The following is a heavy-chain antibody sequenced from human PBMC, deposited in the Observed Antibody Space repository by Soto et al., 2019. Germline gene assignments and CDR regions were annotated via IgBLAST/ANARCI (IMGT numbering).Heavy chain of an antibody. CDR2: IHHDGST. D-gene: IGHD3-10*01. V-gene: IGHV4-4*02. CDR3: ANKWFGERYKFDY. J-gene: IGHJ4*02. Sequence: QVQLQESGPGLVKPSGTLSLTCVVSGGSIFSTSWWSWVRQSPGKGLEWIGEIHHDGSTNYNPSLKSRVIISVDKSKNQFSLRVTSVAAADTAVYYCANKWFGERYKFDYWGQGALVTVSS. CDR1: GGSIFSTSW.